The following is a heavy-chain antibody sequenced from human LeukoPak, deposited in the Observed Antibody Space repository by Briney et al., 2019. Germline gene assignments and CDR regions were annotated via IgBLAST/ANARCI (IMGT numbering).Heavy chain of an antibody. CDR1: GGSIINHY. V-gene: IGHV4-4*07. D-gene: IGHD6-19*01. CDR2: IYSSGSA. J-gene: IGHJ5*02. CDR3: ARDVRYASGWSTPES. Sequence: SSETLSLTCTVAGGSIINHYWSWIRQPARKGMEWNGRIYSSGSANYSPSLKSRGSMSIDTSNHHFSLNLTSVTAADTALYFCARDVRYASGWSTPESWGQGTLDTVSS.